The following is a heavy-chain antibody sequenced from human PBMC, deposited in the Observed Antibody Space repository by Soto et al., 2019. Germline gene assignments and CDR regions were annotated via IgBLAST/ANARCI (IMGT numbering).Heavy chain of an antibody. J-gene: IGHJ6*02. Sequence: ASVKVSCKASGYTFTGYYMHWVRQAPGQGLEWMGWINPNSGGTNYAQKFQGRVTMTRDTSISTAYMELSRLRSDDTAVYYCARNPGRGYSYGYVYGMDVWGQGTTVTAP. V-gene: IGHV1-2*02. D-gene: IGHD5-18*01. CDR1: GYTFTGYY. CDR2: INPNSGGT. CDR3: ARNPGRGYSYGYVYGMDV.